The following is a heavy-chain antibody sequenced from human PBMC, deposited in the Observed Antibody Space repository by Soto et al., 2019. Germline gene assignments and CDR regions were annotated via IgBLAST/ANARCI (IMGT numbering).Heavy chain of an antibody. CDR3: ARDPWAADY. D-gene: IGHD3-16*01. Sequence: EVQLVESGGGLVQPGGSLRLSCAASGFTVSTKYMSWVRQAPGKGLGWVSGIYSGGSTFYADYVRGRFTSSRDNSKNTVNLQMNSLRAEDTAVYYCARDPWAADYWGQGTLVTVSS. CDR2: IYSGGST. V-gene: IGHV3-66*01. CDR1: GFTVSTKY. J-gene: IGHJ4*02.